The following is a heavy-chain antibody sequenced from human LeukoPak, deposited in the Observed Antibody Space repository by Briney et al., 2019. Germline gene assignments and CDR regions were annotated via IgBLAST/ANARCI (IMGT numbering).Heavy chain of an antibody. J-gene: IGHJ3*02. CDR2: TNWNGGST. CDR1: GFTFDDYG. CDR3: ARVVVSGTRAFDI. Sequence: PGGSLRLSCAASGFTFDDYGMSWVRQAPGKGLEWVSATNWNGGSTHYADSVKGRFTISRDNAKSTVYLQMNSLRAEDTAVYYCARVVVSGTRAFDIWGQGTMVTVSS. D-gene: IGHD6-19*01. V-gene: IGHV3-20*04.